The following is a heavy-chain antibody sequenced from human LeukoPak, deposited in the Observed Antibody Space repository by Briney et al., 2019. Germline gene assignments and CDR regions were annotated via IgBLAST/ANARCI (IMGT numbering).Heavy chain of an antibody. D-gene: IGHD3-3*01. CDR2: IIPILGIA. J-gene: IGHJ5*02. CDR3: ARTPVLRFLEWSERVNWFDA. Sequence: GASVKVSCKAAGGSFSSYAISWVRQAPGQGLEWMGGIIPILGIANYAQKFQGRVTITADKSTSTAYMELRSLRSDDTAAYYCARTPVLRFLEWSERVNWFDAWGQGTLVTVSS. CDR1: GGSFSSYA. V-gene: IGHV1-69*10.